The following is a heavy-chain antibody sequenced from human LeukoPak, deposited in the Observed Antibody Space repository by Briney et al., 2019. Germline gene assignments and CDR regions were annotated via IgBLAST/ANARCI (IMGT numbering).Heavy chain of an antibody. D-gene: IGHD2-21*02. J-gene: IGHJ4*02. CDR1: GYTFTGYY. Sequence: GASVKVSCKASGYTFTGYYIHWVRQAPGQGLEWMGWINPNSGGTNYAQKFQGRVTMTRDTSISTAYMELSRLRSDDTAVYYCASAYCGGDCPSDYWGQGTLVTVSS. V-gene: IGHV1-2*02. CDR3: ASAYCGGDCPSDY. CDR2: INPNSGGT.